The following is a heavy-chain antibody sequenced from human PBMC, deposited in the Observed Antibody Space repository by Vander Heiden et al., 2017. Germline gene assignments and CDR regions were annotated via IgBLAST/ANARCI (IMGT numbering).Heavy chain of an antibody. CDR3: ARGDCSGGSCAVDY. Sequence: QVQLVESGGGVVQPGRSLRLSCAASGFTFSSFAMHWVRQAPGKGLEWVAVISYDGSNKYYADSVEGRFTISRDNSKNTLYLQMNSLRAEDTAVYYCARGDCSGGSCAVDYWGEGTLVTVSS. CDR2: ISYDGSNK. D-gene: IGHD2-15*01. CDR1: GFTFSSFA. V-gene: IGHV3-30-3*01. J-gene: IGHJ4*02.